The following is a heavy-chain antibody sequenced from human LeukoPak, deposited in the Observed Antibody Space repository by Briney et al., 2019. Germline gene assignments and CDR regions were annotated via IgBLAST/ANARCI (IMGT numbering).Heavy chain of an antibody. CDR3: ARDPLNRSYGRPYYFDY. J-gene: IGHJ4*02. Sequence: GASVKVSCKASGGTFSSYAISWVRQAPGQGPEWMGRIIPILGIANYAQKFQGRVTITADKSTSTAYMELSSLRSEDTAVYYCARDPLNRSYGRPYYFDYWGQGTLVTVSS. CDR2: IIPILGIA. V-gene: IGHV1-69*04. CDR1: GGTFSSYA. D-gene: IGHD5-18*01.